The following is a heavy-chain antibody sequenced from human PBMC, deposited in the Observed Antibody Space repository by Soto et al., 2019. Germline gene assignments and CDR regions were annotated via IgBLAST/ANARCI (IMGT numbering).Heavy chain of an antibody. J-gene: IGHJ4*02. CDR2: IYWDDDK. V-gene: IGHV2-5*02. CDR1: GFSLRSPGVG. D-gene: IGHD6-19*01. CDR3: AHRRQWLDYFDY. Sequence: QITLKESGPTLVKPTQTLTLTCTFSGFSLRSPGVGVAWIRQPPGKALEWLALIYWDDDKRFSPSLNSRLTITKDTSKNQVVLTMTTVGHVDTATYYCAHRRQWLDYFDYWGQGALVTVSS.